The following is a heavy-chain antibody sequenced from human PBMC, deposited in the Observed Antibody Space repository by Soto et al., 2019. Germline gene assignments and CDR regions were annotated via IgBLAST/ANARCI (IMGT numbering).Heavy chain of an antibody. CDR1: GGTFSSYA. J-gene: IGHJ6*02. D-gene: IGHD3-10*01. CDR2: IIPIFGTA. V-gene: IGHV1-69*13. CDR3: ARRGFGELSNYYYGMDV. Sequence: GASVKVSCKASGGTFSSYAISWVRQAPGQGLEWMGGIIPIFGTANYAQKFQGRVTITADESTSTAYMELSSLRSEDTAVYYCARRGFGELSNYYYGMDVWGQGTTVTVSS.